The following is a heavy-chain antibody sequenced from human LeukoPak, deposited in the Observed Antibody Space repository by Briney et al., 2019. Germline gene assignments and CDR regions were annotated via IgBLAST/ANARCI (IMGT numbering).Heavy chain of an antibody. CDR2: ISWNSGSI. J-gene: IGHJ4*02. CDR1: GFTFDDYA. D-gene: IGHD6-13*01. CDR3: ARPGYSSSWGDYYFDY. Sequence: GGSLRLSCAASGFTFDDYAMRWVRQAPGKGLEWVSGISWNSGSIGYADSVKGRFTISRDNAKNSLYLQMNSLRAEDTALYYCARPGYSSSWGDYYFDYWGQGTLVTVSS. V-gene: IGHV3-9*01.